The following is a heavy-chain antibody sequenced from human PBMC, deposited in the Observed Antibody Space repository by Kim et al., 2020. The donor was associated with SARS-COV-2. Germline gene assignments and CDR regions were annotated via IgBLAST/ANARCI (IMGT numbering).Heavy chain of an antibody. V-gene: IGHV3-21*01. CDR3: ARDYGSGSYLTDLDY. Sequence: GGSLRLSCAASGFTFSSYSMNWVRQAPGKGLEWVSSISSSSSYIYYADSVKGRFTISRDNAKNSLYLQMNSLRAEDTAVYYCARDYGSGSYLTDLDYWGQGTLVTVSS. J-gene: IGHJ4*02. CDR1: GFTFSSYS. D-gene: IGHD3-10*01. CDR2: ISSSSSYI.